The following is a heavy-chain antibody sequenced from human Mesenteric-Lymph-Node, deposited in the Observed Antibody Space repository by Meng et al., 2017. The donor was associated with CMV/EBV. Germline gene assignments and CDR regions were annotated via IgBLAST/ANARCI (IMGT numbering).Heavy chain of an antibody. CDR3: AKDRPNDYGANGNTFHI. J-gene: IGHJ3*02. Sequence: GESLKISCVASGFTFSSYWMHWVRQAPGKGLVWVSRINSDGSSTSSADSVKGRFTITRDNAKNTLYLQMNSLRAEDTAVYYCAKDRPNDYGANGNTFHIWGQGTMVTVSS. CDR2: INSDGSST. CDR1: GFTFSSYW. D-gene: IGHD4-17*01. V-gene: IGHV3-74*01.